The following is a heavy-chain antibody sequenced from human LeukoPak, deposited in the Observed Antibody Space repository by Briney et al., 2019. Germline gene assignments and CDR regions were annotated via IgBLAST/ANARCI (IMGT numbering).Heavy chain of an antibody. Sequence: PSETLSLTCAVSGGSISSSNWWSWVRQPPGKGLEWIGEIYHSGSTNYNPSLKSRVTISVDKPKNQFSLKLSSVTAADTAVYYCARVGRYYDSSGYPNPFDYWGQGTLVTVSS. J-gene: IGHJ4*02. CDR2: IYHSGST. CDR3: ARVGRYYDSSGYPNPFDY. CDR1: GGSISSSNW. V-gene: IGHV4-4*02. D-gene: IGHD3-22*01.